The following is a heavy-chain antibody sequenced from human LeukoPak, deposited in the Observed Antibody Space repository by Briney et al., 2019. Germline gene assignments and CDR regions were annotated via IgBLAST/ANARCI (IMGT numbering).Heavy chain of an antibody. CDR1: GYTFTNYG. CDR3: ARDDSRLTWRLTIFPALDP. CDR2: ISAYSGNT. D-gene: IGHD3-3*01. J-gene: IGHJ5*02. Sequence: ASVKVSCKASGYTFTNYGISWVRQVPGQGLEWMGWISAYSGNTDYAQNLQGRVTMTTDASTSTAYMELSSLTSDDTAVYYCARDDSRLTWRLTIFPALDPWGQGTLVTVSS. V-gene: IGHV1-18*01.